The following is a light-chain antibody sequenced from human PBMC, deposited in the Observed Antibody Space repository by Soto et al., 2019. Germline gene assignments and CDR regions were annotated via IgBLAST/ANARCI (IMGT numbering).Light chain of an antibody. CDR1: QSASSY. J-gene: IGKJ3*01. CDR3: QQRSNWSLFT. V-gene: IGKV3-11*01. CDR2: DAS. Sequence: EIVLTQSPATLSLSPGERATLSCRASQSASSYLAWYQQKPGQAPRLLIYDASNRATGIPARFSGSGSGTDFTLTISSLEPEDFAVYYCQQRSNWSLFTFGPGTKVDIK.